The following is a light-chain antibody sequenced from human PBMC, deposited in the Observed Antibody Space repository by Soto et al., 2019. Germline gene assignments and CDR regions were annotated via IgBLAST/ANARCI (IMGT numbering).Light chain of an antibody. J-gene: IGLJ7*01. V-gene: IGLV6-57*04. CDR1: SGSIASNY. CDR3: QSYDSSTAV. Sequence: NFMLTQPHSVSESPGKTVTISCTRSSGSIASNYVQWYQQRPGSAPTTVIYEDNQRPSGVPDRFSGSIDSSSNSASLTISGLKTEDEADYSCQSYDSSTAVVGGGTQLTVL. CDR2: EDN.